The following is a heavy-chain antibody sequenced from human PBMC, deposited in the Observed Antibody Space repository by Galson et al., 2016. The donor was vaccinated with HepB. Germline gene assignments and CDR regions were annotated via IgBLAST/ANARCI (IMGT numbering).Heavy chain of an antibody. V-gene: IGHV3-74*01. J-gene: IGHJ3*02. D-gene: IGHD1-14*01. CDR1: GFTFSTYW. Sequence: SLRLSCAASGFTFSTYWMHWVRQAPGKGLEWVSRINSDGSSTTYADSVEGRFTVSRDNARNTLYLQISSLRVEDTAVYYCVRKSTTGSGNSFEMWGQGTMVTVSS. CDR2: INSDGSST. CDR3: VRKSTTGSGNSFEM.